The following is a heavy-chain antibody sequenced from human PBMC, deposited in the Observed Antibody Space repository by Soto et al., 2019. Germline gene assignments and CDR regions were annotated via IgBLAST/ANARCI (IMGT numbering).Heavy chain of an antibody. D-gene: IGHD4-4*01. V-gene: IGHV1-69*13. CDR1: RDTFYSYA. J-gene: IGHJ4*02. CDR2: IIPVLGTT. Sequence: SVKVSCKTSRDTFYSYAITWVRQAPGQGLEWMGGIIPVLGTTKYSQKFQGRVTMTADESTSTAYMELSSLISEHRAVYYCAAWGRDGYSKWGQGTQVTVSS. CDR3: AAWGRDGYSK.